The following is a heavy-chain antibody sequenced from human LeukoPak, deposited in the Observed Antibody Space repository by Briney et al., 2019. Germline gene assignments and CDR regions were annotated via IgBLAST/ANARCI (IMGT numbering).Heavy chain of an antibody. Sequence: GGTLRLSCAASGFTFSNFAMNWVRQAPGKGLEWVSAISGSGGSTYYADSVKGRFTISRDNSKNTLYLQMNSLRAEDTAVYYCAKGKSIVGASTPFDYWGQGTLVTVSS. CDR1: GFTFSNFA. CDR2: ISGSGGST. CDR3: AKGKSIVGASTPFDY. J-gene: IGHJ4*02. D-gene: IGHD1-26*01. V-gene: IGHV3-23*01.